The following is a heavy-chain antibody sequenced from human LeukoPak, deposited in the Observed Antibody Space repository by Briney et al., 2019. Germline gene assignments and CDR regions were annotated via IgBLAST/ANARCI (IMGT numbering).Heavy chain of an antibody. D-gene: IGHD3-3*01. J-gene: IGHJ4*02. CDR3: ARYKSSDYDFWSGYWSPLDY. V-gene: IGHV3-48*02. CDR2: ISSSSSTI. CDR1: GFTFSSYS. Sequence: GGSLRLSCAASGFTFSSYSMNWVRQVPGKGLEWVSYISSSSSTIYYADSVKGRFTISRDNAKNSLYLQMNSLRDEDTAVYYCARYKSSDYDFWSGYWSPLDYWGQGTLVTVSS.